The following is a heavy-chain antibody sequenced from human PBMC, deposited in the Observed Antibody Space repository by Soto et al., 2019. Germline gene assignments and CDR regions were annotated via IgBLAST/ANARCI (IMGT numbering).Heavy chain of an antibody. CDR1: GFTISSYA. D-gene: IGHD3-22*01. Sequence: QVQLVESGGGVVQPGRSLRLSCAASGFTISSYAMHWVRQAPGKGLEWVAVISYDGSNKYYADSVKGRFTISRDNSKNTLYLQMNSLRAEDTAVYYCAREAGYYYDSSGYLDYWGQGTLVTVSS. J-gene: IGHJ4*02. V-gene: IGHV3-30-3*01. CDR2: ISYDGSNK. CDR3: AREAGYYYDSSGYLDY.